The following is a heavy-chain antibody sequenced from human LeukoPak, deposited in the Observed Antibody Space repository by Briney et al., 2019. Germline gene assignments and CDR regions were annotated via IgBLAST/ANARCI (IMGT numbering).Heavy chain of an antibody. CDR1: GGSISSGGYS. D-gene: IGHD2-15*01. V-gene: IGHV4-30-2*01. CDR2: IYHSGST. J-gene: IGHJ5*02. CDR3: ARGRVAVVAAHMYNWFDP. Sequence: PSETLSLTCAVSGGSISSGGYSWSWIRQPPGKGLEWIGYIYHSGSTYYNPSLKSRVTISVDRSKNQFSLKLSSVTAADTAVYYCARGRVAVVAAHMYNWFDPWGQGTLVTVSS.